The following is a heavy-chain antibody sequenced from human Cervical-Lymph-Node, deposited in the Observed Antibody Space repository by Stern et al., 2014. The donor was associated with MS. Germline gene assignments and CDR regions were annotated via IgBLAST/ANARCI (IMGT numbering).Heavy chain of an antibody. Sequence: QVQLQESGPGLVKPSQTLSLTCTVSGGSISSDNYYWTWIRQHPGKGLEWIVHIYYSGTTYYNPSLKSRVSITVDTSKNLFSLRLSSVTAADTAVYYCARDHFTTSLDVWGPGTTVTVS. D-gene: IGHD2-2*01. CDR2: IYYSGTT. J-gene: IGHJ6*02. CDR1: GGSISSDNYY. V-gene: IGHV4-31*03. CDR3: ARDHFTTSLDV.